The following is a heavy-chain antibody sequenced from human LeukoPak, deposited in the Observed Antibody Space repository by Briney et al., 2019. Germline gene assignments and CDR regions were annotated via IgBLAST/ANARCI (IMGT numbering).Heavy chain of an antibody. J-gene: IGHJ5*02. CDR1: EFTFSSFW. D-gene: IGHD1-26*01. Sequence: PGGSLRLSCAASEFTFSSFWMSWVRQAPGKGLEWVATIKQDGSEKYYVDSVKGRFTISRDNAKNSLYLQMNSLRDEDTAVYYCARDEVTVGAIGDWFDPWGQGALVTVSS. CDR3: ARDEVTVGAIGDWFDP. CDR2: IKQDGSEK. V-gene: IGHV3-7*05.